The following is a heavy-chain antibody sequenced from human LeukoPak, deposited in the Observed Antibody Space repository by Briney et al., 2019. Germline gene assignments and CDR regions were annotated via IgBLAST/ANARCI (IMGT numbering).Heavy chain of an antibody. D-gene: IGHD3-22*01. CDR2: IYTSGTS. Sequence: SETLSLTCTVSGGSVRSYYWSWIRQPAGKGLEWIGQIYTSGTSNYNPSLKSRLTMSVDTSKNQVPLKLSSVTAADTAVYYCARDTHISLIVVGDAFEIWGQGTMVTVSS. CDR1: GGSVRSYY. V-gene: IGHV4-4*07. J-gene: IGHJ3*02. CDR3: ARDTHISLIVVGDAFEI.